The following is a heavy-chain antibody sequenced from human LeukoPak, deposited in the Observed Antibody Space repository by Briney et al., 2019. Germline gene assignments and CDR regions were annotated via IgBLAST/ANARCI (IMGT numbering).Heavy chain of an antibody. D-gene: IGHD4-11*01. V-gene: IGHV3-33*01. CDR1: GFTFRTYG. Sequence: GGSLRLSCAASGFTFRTYGMHWVRQAPGKGLEWVAIIWYDGSTKYYAESVKGRFTISRDNSKNMLYLQMNSLRAEDTAVYYCARVSDYSNYFDFWGQGTLVTVFS. J-gene: IGHJ4*02. CDR2: IWYDGSTK. CDR3: ARVSDYSNYFDF.